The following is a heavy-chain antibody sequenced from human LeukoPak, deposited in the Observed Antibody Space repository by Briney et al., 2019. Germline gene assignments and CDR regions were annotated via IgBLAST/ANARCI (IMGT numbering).Heavy chain of an antibody. V-gene: IGHV4-59*01. J-gene: IGHJ4*02. Sequence: PSETLSLTCTVSGGSIRSYYWSWIRQPPGKGLEWIGYIYYSGSTNYNPSLKSRVTISVDTSRNQFPLNVSSVTAADTAVYYCARVLPYSSGWGVDHWGQGTLVTVSS. D-gene: IGHD6-19*01. CDR2: IYYSGST. CDR1: GGSIRSYY. CDR3: ARVLPYSSGWGVDH.